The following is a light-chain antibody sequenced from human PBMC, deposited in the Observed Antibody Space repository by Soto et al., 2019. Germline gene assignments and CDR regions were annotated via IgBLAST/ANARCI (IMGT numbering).Light chain of an antibody. V-gene: IGKV3-15*01. J-gene: IGKJ2*01. CDR3: QQYNKWPPYT. Sequence: EIVMTQSPANLSVSPGERATLSCRASQSVSSNLAWYQEKPGQGPWLLIYGASTRATSIPARFSGSGSGTEFTLTNNSLQSEDFAVYYCQQYNKWPPYTFGQGTKLEIK. CDR1: QSVSSN. CDR2: GAS.